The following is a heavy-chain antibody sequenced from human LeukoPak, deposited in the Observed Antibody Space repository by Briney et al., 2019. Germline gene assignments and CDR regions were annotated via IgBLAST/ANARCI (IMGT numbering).Heavy chain of an antibody. CDR2: ISAYNGNT. D-gene: IGHD5-24*01. V-gene: IGHV1-18*01. CDR3: ARRKTRDGYKHDY. J-gene: IGHJ4*02. Sequence: GASVKVSCKASGGTFSSYAISWVRQAPGQGLEWMGWISAYNGNTNYAQKLQGRVTMTTDTSTSTAYMELRSLRSDDTAVYYCARRKTRDGYKHDYWGQGTLVTVSS. CDR1: GGTFSSYA.